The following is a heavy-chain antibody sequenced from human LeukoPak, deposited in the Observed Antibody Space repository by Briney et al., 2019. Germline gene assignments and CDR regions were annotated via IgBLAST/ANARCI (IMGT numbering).Heavy chain of an antibody. V-gene: IGHV3-23*01. CDR1: GFTFSSYG. J-gene: IGHJ4*02. Sequence: LAGGSLRLSCAAFGFTFSSYGMHWVRQAPGKGLEWVSAISGSGGSTYYADSVKGRFTISRDNSKNTLYLQMNSLRAEDTAVYYCAKDRAHYYGSGSFDYWGQGTLVTVSS. CDR3: AKDRAHYYGSGSFDY. D-gene: IGHD3-10*01. CDR2: ISGSGGST.